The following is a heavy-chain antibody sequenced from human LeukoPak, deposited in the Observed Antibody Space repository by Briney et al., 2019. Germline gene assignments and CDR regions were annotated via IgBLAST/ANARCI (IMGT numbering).Heavy chain of an antibody. CDR1: EYTFTGYY. CDR3: ARGLASEDSRAFYSYFDS. V-gene: IGHV1-2*02. D-gene: IGHD3-22*01. CDR2: INPDGGGT. Sequence: ASVKVSCKASEYTFTGYYMHWVRQAPGQGLEWMGWINPDGGGTNSAQKFQGRVTMTRDTSISTAYMELTRLRSDDTAVYYCARGLASEDSRAFYSYFDSWGQGTLVTVSS. J-gene: IGHJ4*02.